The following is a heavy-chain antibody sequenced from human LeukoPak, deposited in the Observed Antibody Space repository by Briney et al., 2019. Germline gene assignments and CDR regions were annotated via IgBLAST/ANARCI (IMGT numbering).Heavy chain of an antibody. J-gene: IGHJ4*02. D-gene: IGHD5-18*01. V-gene: IGHV3-43D*03. CDR3: AKDSTATPLYYFDY. CDR2: ISWDGGST. Sequence: GGSLILSCAASGFTFDDYAMHWVRQAPGKGLEWVSLISWDGGSTYYADSVKGRFTISRDNSKNSLYLQMNSLRAEDTALYYCAKDSTATPLYYFDYWGQGTLVTVSS. CDR1: GFTFDDYA.